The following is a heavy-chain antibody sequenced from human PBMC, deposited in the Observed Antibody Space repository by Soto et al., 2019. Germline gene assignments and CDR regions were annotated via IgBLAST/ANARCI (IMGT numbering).Heavy chain of an antibody. J-gene: IGHJ4*02. V-gene: IGHV3-23*01. Sequence: GGSLRLSCTASGFTLSSYAMNWVLQAPGKGLEWVSVISGSGGSTYYADSVKGRFTISRDNSKNTLYLQMNSLRAEDTAVYYCASRTSGWYFDYWGQGTLVTVSS. CDR3: ASRTSGWYFDY. CDR1: GFTLSSYA. D-gene: IGHD6-19*01. CDR2: ISGSGGST.